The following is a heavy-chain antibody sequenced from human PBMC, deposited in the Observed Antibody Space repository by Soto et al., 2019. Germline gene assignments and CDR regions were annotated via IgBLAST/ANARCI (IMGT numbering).Heavy chain of an antibody. Sequence: EVQLLESGGDFVQPGGSLRLSCAASGFTFSTFAMGWVRQAPGRGLEWLSLISADRERTYYANSVKGRFTVSRDNSKNTLSLQMNSLRVEDTAVYYCATQDFRGTTGTTWGQGTLFTVSS. CDR2: ISADRERT. D-gene: IGHD1-1*01. V-gene: IGHV3-23*01. CDR3: ATQDFRGTTGTT. J-gene: IGHJ4*02. CDR1: GFTFSTFA.